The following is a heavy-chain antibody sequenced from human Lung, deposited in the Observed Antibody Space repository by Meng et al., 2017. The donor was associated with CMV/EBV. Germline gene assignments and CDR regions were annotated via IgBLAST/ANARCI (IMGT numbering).Heavy chain of an antibody. CDR1: IGRSSYY. D-gene: IGHD3-3*01. CDR2: IYYSGST. Sequence: IGRSSYYWGWIRQPPGKGLEWIGSIYYSGSTYYHPSLKSRVTISVDTSKNQFSLKLSSVTAADTAVYYCARETILGVVIGIPWFDPWGQGTLVTVSS. CDR3: ARETILGVVIGIPWFDP. J-gene: IGHJ5*02. V-gene: IGHV4-39*07.